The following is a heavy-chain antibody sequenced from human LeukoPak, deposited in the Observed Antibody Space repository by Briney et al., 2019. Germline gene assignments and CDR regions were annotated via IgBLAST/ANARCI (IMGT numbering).Heavy chain of an antibody. CDR2: IYFTGTT. D-gene: IGHD3-10*01. CDR3: VNGGSYLTK. J-gene: IGHJ4*02. V-gene: IGHV4-59*01. Sequence: SETLSLTCTVSGGSISSYWSWIRQSPGKGLEWIGNIYFTGTTNYNPSLKSRLTISIDTSRNQFSLKLSSATAADTAIYYCVNGGSYLTKWGQGTLVTVSS. CDR1: GGSISSY.